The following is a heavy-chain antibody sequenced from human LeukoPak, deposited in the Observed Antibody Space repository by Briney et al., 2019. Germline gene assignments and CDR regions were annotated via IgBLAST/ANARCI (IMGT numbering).Heavy chain of an antibody. CDR1: GFTFSSYW. CDR3: ARYCGGDCDAFDI. CDR2: INSDGSST. V-gene: IGHV3-74*01. Sequence: PGGSLRLSCAASGFTFSSYWMHWVRQAPGKGLVWVSRINSDGSSTSYADSVKGRFTISRDNAKNTLYLQMNSLRAEDTAVYYCARYCGGDCDAFDIWGQGTMVTVSS. D-gene: IGHD2-21*01. J-gene: IGHJ3*02.